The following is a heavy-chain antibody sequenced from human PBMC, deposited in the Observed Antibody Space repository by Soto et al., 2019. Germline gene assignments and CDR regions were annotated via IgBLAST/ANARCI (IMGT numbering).Heavy chain of an antibody. J-gene: IGHJ6*02. CDR3: VRQYRDSQYYSGLDV. CDR1: GDSVSSNSGA. CDR2: TYYRSHWYN. V-gene: IGHV6-1*01. D-gene: IGHD6-6*01. Sequence: QVPLQQSGPGLVKPSQTLSLTCAISGDSVSSNSGAWNWIRQSPSRGLEWLGRTYYRSHWYNDFAVSVKSRVTIDPDTSKNQFSLQLNSVTPEDTAVYYCVRQYRDSQYYSGLDVWGQGTTVTVSS.